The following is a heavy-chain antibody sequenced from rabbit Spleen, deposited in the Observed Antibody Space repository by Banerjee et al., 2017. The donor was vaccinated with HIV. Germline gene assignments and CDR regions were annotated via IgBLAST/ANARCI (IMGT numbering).Heavy chain of an antibody. J-gene: IGHJ4*01. CDR3: VRDLGYAGDTDHDYAYFNL. CDR1: GFDFSSYG. V-gene: IGHV1S47*01. Sequence: QDQLVESGGGLVQPGGSLKLSCKASGFDFSSYGMSWVRQAPGKGLEWIGYIDPIFANTYYASWVNGRFTISSHNAQNTLYLQLNSLTVADTATYYCVRDLGYAGDTDHDYAYFNLWGPGTLVTVS. CDR2: IDPIFANT. D-gene: IGHD4-2*01.